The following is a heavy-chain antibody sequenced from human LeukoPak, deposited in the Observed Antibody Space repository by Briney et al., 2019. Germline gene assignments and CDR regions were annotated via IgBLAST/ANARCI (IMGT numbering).Heavy chain of an antibody. Sequence: PSETLSLTCTVSGGSFSSYYWSWVRQPPGKGLEWIGYIYYSGSTNYNPSLTSRGTISVDTSKNQFSLKLSSVTAADTAVYYCARAGYDILTGYPPWYFDYWGQGTLVTVSS. V-gene: IGHV4-59*01. CDR1: GGSFSSYY. D-gene: IGHD3-9*01. J-gene: IGHJ4*02. CDR3: ARAGYDILTGYPPWYFDY. CDR2: IYYSGST.